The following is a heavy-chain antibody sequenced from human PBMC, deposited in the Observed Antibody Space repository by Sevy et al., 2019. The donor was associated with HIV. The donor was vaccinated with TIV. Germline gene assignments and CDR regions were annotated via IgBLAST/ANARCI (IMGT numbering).Heavy chain of an antibody. Sequence: LSLTCAASGFSYSSYGMHWVRQAPGKGLEWVAYVQYDGSNKDYADSVKGRFTISRDNSKNTLDLQMNSLRVEDTAVYYCVKEGGGEGGDHWGQGTLVTVSS. J-gene: IGHJ4*02. V-gene: IGHV3-30*02. CDR2: VQYDGSNK. CDR3: VKEGGGEGGDH. CDR1: GFSYSSYG. D-gene: IGHD2-21*01.